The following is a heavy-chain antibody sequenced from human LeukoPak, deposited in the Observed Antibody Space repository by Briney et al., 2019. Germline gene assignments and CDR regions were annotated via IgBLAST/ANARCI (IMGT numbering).Heavy chain of an antibody. CDR2: IYTSGST. V-gene: IGHV4-4*07. J-gene: IGHJ5*02. Sequence: ASETLSLTCTVSGGSISSYYWSWIRQPAGKGLEWIGRIYTSGSTNYNPSLKSRVTMSVDTSKNQFSLKLSSVTAADTAVYYCARAGYYYDSSGYFRFDPWGQGTLVTVSS. CDR1: GGSISSYY. D-gene: IGHD3-22*01. CDR3: ARAGYYYDSSGYFRFDP.